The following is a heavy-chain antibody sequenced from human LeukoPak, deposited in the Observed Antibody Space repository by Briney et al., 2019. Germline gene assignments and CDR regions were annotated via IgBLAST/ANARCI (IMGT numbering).Heavy chain of an antibody. V-gene: IGHV4-4*09. J-gene: IGHJ6*03. CDR2: IYTSGST. CDR1: GGTISSYY. CDR3: ARRLAPASGSPHIYYNMDV. D-gene: IGHD3-10*01. Sequence: SETLSLTCAVSGGTISSYYWSWIRQPPGKGLEWIGYIYTSGSTTYNASLKSRVTMSVDTSKSQFSLRLSSVTAADTAVYYCARRLAPASGSPHIYYNMDVWGKGTTVTVSS.